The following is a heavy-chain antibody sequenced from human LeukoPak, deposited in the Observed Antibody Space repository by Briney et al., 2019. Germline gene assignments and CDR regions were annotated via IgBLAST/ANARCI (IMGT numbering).Heavy chain of an antibody. J-gene: IGHJ4*02. D-gene: IGHD6-6*01. Sequence: SGTLSLTCAVSGGSISSSNWWSWVRQPPGKGLEWIGYIYHSGSTYYNPSLKSRVTISVDRSKNQFSLKLSSVTAADTAVYYCAREFVAARDFDYWGQGTLVTVSS. V-gene: IGHV4-4*02. CDR1: GGSISSSNW. CDR2: IYHSGST. CDR3: AREFVAARDFDY.